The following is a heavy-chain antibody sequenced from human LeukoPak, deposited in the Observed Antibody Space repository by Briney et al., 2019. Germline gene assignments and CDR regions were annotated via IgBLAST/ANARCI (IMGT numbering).Heavy chain of an antibody. Sequence: GGSLRLSCTASGFTFSSYSMNCLRQAPGKGLEGVSYISSSSSTIYYDESVKGRFTMSRDNAKNSLYLQMNSLRAEDTAVYYCARRGFVAGLKGFSDYWGQGTLVTVSS. V-gene: IGHV3-48*01. CDR2: ISSSSSTI. D-gene: IGHD6-19*01. CDR3: ARRGFVAGLKGFSDY. J-gene: IGHJ4*02. CDR1: GFTFSSYS.